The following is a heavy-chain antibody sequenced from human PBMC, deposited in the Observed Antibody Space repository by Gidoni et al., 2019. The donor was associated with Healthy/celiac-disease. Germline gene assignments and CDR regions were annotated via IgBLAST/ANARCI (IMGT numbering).Heavy chain of an antibody. Sequence: QVQLQESGPGLVKPSETLSLTCTVSGGSISSYYWSWIRQPPGKGLEWIGYIYYSGSTNYNPSLKSRVTISVDTSKNQFSLKLSSVTAADTAVYYCARGFYGGNSLQVWYFDLWGRGTLVTVSS. J-gene: IGHJ2*01. CDR2: IYYSGST. CDR3: ARGFYGGNSLQVWYFDL. CDR1: GGSISSYY. D-gene: IGHD2-21*02. V-gene: IGHV4-59*01.